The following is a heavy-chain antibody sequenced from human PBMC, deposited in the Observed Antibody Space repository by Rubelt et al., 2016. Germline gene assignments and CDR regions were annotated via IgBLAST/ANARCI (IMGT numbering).Heavy chain of an antibody. Sequence: EVQLVESGGGLVQPGGSLRLSCAASGFTFRSYVMSWVRQAPGKGLEWVSGMSGSGGNTYYADSVKGRFTISRDNSKNTLYLQMNSLRAEDTAVYYCAKEYDYYGSDYWGQGTLVTVSS. V-gene: IGHV3-23*04. J-gene: IGHJ4*02. D-gene: IGHD3-10*01. CDR2: MSGSGGNT. CDR1: GFTFRSYV. CDR3: AKEYDYYGSDY.